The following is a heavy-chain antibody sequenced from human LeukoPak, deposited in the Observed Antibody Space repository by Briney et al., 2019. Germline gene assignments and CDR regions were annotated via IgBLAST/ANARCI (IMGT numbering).Heavy chain of an antibody. D-gene: IGHD3-10*01. V-gene: IGHV4-39*01. J-gene: IGHJ4*02. Sequence: SETLSLTCTVSGGSLSSSSYYWGWIRQPPGKGLEWIGSIYYSGSTYYNPSLRSRVTISVDTSKNQFSLKLSSVTAADTAVYYCARHMYYYGSGSYPDWGQGTLVTVSS. CDR3: ARHMYYYGSGSYPD. CDR2: IYYSGST. CDR1: GGSLSSSSYY.